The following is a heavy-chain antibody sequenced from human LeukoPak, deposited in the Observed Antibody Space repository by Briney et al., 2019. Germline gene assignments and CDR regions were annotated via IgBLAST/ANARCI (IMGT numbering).Heavy chain of an antibody. CDR2: IYYSGST. V-gene: IGHV4-59*01. J-gene: IGHJ4*02. CDR1: GGSISSYY. Sequence: SETLSLPCTVSGGSISSYYWSWIRQPPGKGLEWIGYIYYSGSTNYNPSLKSRVTISVDTSKNQFSLKLSSVTAADTAVYYCARGGGDYDILTGYTDFDYWGQGTLVTVSS. CDR3: ARGGGDYDILTGYTDFDY. D-gene: IGHD3-9*01.